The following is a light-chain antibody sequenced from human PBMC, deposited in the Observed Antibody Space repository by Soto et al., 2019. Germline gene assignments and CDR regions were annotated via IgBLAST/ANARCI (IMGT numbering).Light chain of an antibody. CDR3: QSYDTSLSGLVV. V-gene: IGLV1-40*01. CDR1: SSNIGAGYD. J-gene: IGLJ2*01. Sequence: QSVLTQPPSVSGAPGQRVTISCTGSSSNIGAGYDVHWYRQLPGAAPKVLVYGDNNRPSGVPDRFSGSKSGTSASLAITGLQSEDEADYYCQSYDTSLSGLVVFGGGTKVTVL. CDR2: GDN.